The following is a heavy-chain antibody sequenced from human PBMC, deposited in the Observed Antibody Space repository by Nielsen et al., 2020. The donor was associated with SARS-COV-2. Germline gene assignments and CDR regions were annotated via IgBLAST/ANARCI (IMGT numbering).Heavy chain of an antibody. CDR3: ARSVLGGFDY. V-gene: IGHV3-7*01. CDR2: IKQDGSEK. D-gene: IGHD3-16*01. J-gene: IGHJ4*02. Sequence: GESLKISCAASGFTFSSYWMSWVRQGPGKGLEWVANIKQDGSEKYYVDSVKGRFTISRDNAKNSLYLQMNSLRAEDTAVYYCARSVLGGFDYWGQGTLVTVSS. CDR1: GFTFSSYW.